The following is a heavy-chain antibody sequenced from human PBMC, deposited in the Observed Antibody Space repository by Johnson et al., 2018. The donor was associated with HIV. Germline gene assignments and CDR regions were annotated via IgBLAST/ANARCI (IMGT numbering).Heavy chain of an antibody. CDR1: GFTFSSYD. D-gene: IGHD2-15*01. CDR2: IGTAGDT. CDR3: AKDEEGYCSGGSCYANAFDI. V-gene: IGHV3-13*01. Sequence: EVQLVESGGGLVQPGGSLRLSCAASGFTFSSYDMHWVRQPTGKGLEWVSGIGTAGDTYYAVSVKGRFTISRGNAKNSLHLQMNSLKAGDTTVYYCAKDEEGYCSGGSCYANAFDIWGQGTMVTVSS. J-gene: IGHJ3*02.